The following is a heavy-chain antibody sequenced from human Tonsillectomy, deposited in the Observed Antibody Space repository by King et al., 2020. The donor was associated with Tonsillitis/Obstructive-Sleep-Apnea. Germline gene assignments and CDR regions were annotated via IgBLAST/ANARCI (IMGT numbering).Heavy chain of an antibody. J-gene: IGHJ3*01. D-gene: IGHD3-16*01. CDR2: IYSVGAT. V-gene: IGHV3-66*01. Sequence: QLVQSGGGLVQPGGSLRLSCAASAFTCSRSQMSWVRQAPEKGREGVAGIYSVGATYYADPVKGRFTISRDNSQNTLYLQMNSLRAEDTAVYYCEGWVTTIGADPFDVWGQGTVVTVSS. CDR1: AFTCSRSQ. CDR3: EGWVTTIGADPFDV.